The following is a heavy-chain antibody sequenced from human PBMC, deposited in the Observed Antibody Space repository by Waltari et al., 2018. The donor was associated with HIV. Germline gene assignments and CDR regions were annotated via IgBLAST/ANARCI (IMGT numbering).Heavy chain of an antibody. D-gene: IGHD2-15*01. J-gene: IGHJ4*02. V-gene: IGHV3-21*04. CDR3: VRDDPGYVPIDY. CDR1: GFDFRRFS. Sequence: LVQSGGGEVQAGGSLVLSVSGSGFDFRRFSSHWVRQTPRRGLEWVASLRRDTYEANYLASVRGRFIISRDNAKSSAYLEMTSLRVEDTATYYCVRDDPGYVPIDYWGQGSQVVVS. CDR2: LRRDTYEA.